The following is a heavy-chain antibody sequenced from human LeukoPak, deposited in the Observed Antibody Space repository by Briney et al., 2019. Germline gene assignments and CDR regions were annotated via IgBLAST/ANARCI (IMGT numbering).Heavy chain of an antibody. D-gene: IGHD6-19*01. J-gene: IGHJ4*02. CDR2: ISGSGGST. CDR3: AKTRGGWSPYLFDY. V-gene: IGHV3-23*01. Sequence: GGSLRLSCAASGFTLSSYAMSCVRQATGEGLEWGSAISGSGGSTYYADSVEGRFTISIDNSKNTLYLQMNSLRAEDTAVYYCAKTRGGWSPYLFDYWGQGTLVTVSS. CDR1: GFTLSSYA.